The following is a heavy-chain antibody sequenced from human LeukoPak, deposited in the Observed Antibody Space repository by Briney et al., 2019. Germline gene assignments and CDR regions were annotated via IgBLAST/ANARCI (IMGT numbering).Heavy chain of an antibody. Sequence: AYLKISCQASGYSFTSSWIGWVRQMPGKGLEWMGTIFPADSDTTYTPSFQGQLTISVDKSNKTAYLQWSSLKASDTAIYYCAGLSGGSPWGQGTLVTVSS. CDR3: AGLSGGSP. CDR2: IFPADSDT. CDR1: GYSFTSSW. J-gene: IGHJ5*02. V-gene: IGHV5-51*01. D-gene: IGHD2-15*01.